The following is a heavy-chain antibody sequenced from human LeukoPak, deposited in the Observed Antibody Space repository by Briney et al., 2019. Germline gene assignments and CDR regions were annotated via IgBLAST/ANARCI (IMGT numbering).Heavy chain of an antibody. Sequence: GGSLRLSCAASGFTFSSYSMNWVRQAPGKGLEWVSSISSSSSYIYYADSVKGRFTISRDNAKNSLYLQMNSLRAEDTAVYYCARDYVRPAVAVAGHNDYWGQGTLVTVSS. D-gene: IGHD6-19*01. CDR3: ARDYVRPAVAVAGHNDY. J-gene: IGHJ4*02. CDR2: ISSSSSYI. CDR1: GFTFSSYS. V-gene: IGHV3-21*01.